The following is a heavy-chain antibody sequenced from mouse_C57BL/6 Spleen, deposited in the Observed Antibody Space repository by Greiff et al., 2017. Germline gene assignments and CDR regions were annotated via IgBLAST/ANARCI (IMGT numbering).Heavy chain of an antibody. CDR3: ARVLLRSMDY. CDR1: GYAFSSYW. D-gene: IGHD1-1*01. CDR2: IYPGDGDT. J-gene: IGHJ4*01. V-gene: IGHV1-80*01. Sequence: QVQLQQSGAELVKPGASVKISCKASGYAFSSYWMNWVKQGPGKGLEWIGQIYPGDGDTNYNGKFKGKATLTADKSSSTASMQLNSLTSEDSAVYFCARVLLRSMDYWGQGTSVTVSS.